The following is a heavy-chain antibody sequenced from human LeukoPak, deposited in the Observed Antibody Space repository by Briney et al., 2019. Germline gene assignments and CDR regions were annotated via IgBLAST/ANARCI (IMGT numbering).Heavy chain of an antibody. J-gene: IGHJ5*02. D-gene: IGHD6-6*01. V-gene: IGHV3-33*01. Sequence: GGSLRLSYAASGFTFSDYGIHWVRQAPGQGLEWVALIWYDGSKKYYADSVKGRFTISRDNTKNTLYLQLNSLRADDTAVYYCARAHSSSSTLDLWGQGTLVTVSS. CDR2: IWYDGSKK. CDR1: GFTFSDYG. CDR3: ARAHSSSSTLDL.